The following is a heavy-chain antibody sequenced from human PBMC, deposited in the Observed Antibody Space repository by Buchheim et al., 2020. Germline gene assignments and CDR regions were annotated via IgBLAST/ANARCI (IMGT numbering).Heavy chain of an antibody. V-gene: IGHV3-74*01. D-gene: IGHD1-26*01. J-gene: IGHJ4*02. CDR1: GFTLRTYW. CDR2: INEDGSFT. Sequence: EVQLEESGGGLVQPGGSLRLSCAASGFTLRTYWMHWVRQAPGKGLEWVSRINEDGSFTNYADSVKGRCTISRDNAENTLYLQMTSLRVEDTAMYYCARDLSGSQDYWGQGTL. CDR3: ARDLSGSQDY.